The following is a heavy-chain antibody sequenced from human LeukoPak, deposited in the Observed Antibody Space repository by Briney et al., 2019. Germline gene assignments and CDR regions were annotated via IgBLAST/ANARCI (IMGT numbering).Heavy chain of an antibody. CDR3: ARDPYSGNYGAYYYYYMDV. V-gene: IGHV3-21*06. J-gene: IGHJ6*03. D-gene: IGHD1-26*01. CDR1: GFTFTSYN. Sequence: PGGSLRLSCAASGFTFTSYNMNWVRQAPGKGLEWVSSITSSSSYIYYADSVKGRFTISRDNAKNSLYLQMDSLRVEDTAVYYCARDPYSGNYGAYYYYYMDVWGKGTTVTVSS. CDR2: ITSSSSYI.